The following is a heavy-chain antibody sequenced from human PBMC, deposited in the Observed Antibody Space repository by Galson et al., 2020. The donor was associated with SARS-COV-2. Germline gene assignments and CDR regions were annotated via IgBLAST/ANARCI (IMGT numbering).Heavy chain of an antibody. V-gene: IGHV1-18*01. CDR1: GYTFTSYG. CDR3: ARGYSSGWRGYYYYGMDV. Sequence: ASVKVSCKASGYTFTSYGISWVRQAPGQGLERMGWISAYNGNTNYAQKLQGRFTMTTDTSTSTAYMELRSLRSDDTAVYYCARGYSSGWRGYYYYGMDVWGQGTTVTVSS. D-gene: IGHD6-19*01. J-gene: IGHJ6*02. CDR2: ISAYNGNT.